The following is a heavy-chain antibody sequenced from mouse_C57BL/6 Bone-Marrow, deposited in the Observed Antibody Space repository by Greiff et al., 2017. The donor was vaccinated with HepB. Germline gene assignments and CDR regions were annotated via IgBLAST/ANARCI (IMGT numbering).Heavy chain of an antibody. Sequence: EVQWVESGGGLVQSGRSLRLSCATSGFTFSDFYMEWVRQAPGKGLEWIAASRNKANDYTTEYSASVKGRFIVSRDTSQSILYLQMNALRAEDTAIYYCARDAGNYYGSSYFDVWGTGTTVTVSS. CDR2: SRNKANDYTT. CDR3: ARDAGNYYGSSYFDV. D-gene: IGHD1-1*01. CDR1: GFTFSDFY. V-gene: IGHV7-1*01. J-gene: IGHJ1*03.